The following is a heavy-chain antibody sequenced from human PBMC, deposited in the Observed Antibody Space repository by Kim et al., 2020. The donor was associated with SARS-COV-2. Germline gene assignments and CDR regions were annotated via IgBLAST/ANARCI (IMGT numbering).Heavy chain of an antibody. Sequence: GGSLRLSCTASGVSFTTYWMHWVRQVPGKGLEWVSLINNGGTTSNYADFVKGRFAISRDNLKATLYLRMTSLRGEDTGVYFCVRGGVTGRLLDYWGQGTLVTVSS. CDR1: GVSFTTYW. J-gene: IGHJ4*02. D-gene: IGHD2-21*02. V-gene: IGHV3-74*01. CDR3: VRGGVTGRLLDY. CDR2: INNGGTTS.